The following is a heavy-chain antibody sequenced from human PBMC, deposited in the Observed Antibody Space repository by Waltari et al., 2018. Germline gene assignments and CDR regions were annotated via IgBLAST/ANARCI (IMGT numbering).Heavy chain of an antibody. D-gene: IGHD4-17*01. CDR3: ARESTVTTTGWFDP. V-gene: IGHV3-30-3*01. Sequence: QVQLVESGGGVVQPGKSLRLSCAASGFTFSSFTSHWVRPATGKGLEWVAVNAYDGSNKYYADSVKGRFTISRDNSKNTLYLKMNSLRAEDTAVYYCARESTVTTTGWFDPWGQGTLVTVSS. CDR2: NAYDGSNK. CDR1: GFTFSSFT. J-gene: IGHJ5*02.